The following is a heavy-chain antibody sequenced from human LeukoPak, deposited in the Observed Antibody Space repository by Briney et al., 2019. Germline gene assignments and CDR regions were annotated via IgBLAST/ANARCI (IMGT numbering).Heavy chain of an antibody. J-gene: IGHJ4*02. V-gene: IGHV3-21*01. Sequence: PGGSLRLSCAASGFTFSSYSMNWVRQAPGKGLEWVSSISSSSSYIYYADSVKGRFTSSRDNAKNSLYLQMTSLRAEDTAVYYCARAESGSYHFDYWGQGTLVTVSS. CDR1: GFTFSSYS. CDR2: ISSSSSYI. D-gene: IGHD1-26*01. CDR3: ARAESGSYHFDY.